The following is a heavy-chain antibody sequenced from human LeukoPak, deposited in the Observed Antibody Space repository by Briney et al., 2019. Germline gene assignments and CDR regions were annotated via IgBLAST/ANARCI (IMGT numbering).Heavy chain of an antibody. CDR1: GGSFSGYY. Sequence: PSETLSLTCAVYGGSFSGYYWSWIRRPPGKGLEWIGEINHSGSTNYNPSLKSRVTISVDTSKNQFSLKLSSVTAADTAVYYCARILRITIFGVVPAPLDVWGKGTTVTVSS. J-gene: IGHJ6*04. CDR3: ARILRITIFGVVPAPLDV. D-gene: IGHD3-3*01. CDR2: INHSGST. V-gene: IGHV4-34*01.